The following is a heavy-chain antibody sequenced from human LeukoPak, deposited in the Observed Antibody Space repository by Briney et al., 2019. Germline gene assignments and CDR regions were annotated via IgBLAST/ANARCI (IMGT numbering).Heavy chain of an antibody. J-gene: IGHJ4*02. CDR3: ARDITTGFDY. D-gene: IGHD3-22*01. CDR2: IYYSGST. V-gene: IGHV4-59*01. CDR1: GGSISSYY. Sequence: SETLSLTCTVSGGSISSYYWSWIRQPPGKGLEWIGYIYYSGSTNYNPSLKSRVTISVDTSKNQFSLKLSSVTAADTAVYYVARDITTGFDYWGQGTLVTVSS.